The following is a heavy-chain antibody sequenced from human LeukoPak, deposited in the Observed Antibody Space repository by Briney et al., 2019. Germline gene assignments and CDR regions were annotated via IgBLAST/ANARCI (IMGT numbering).Heavy chain of an antibody. CDR1: GGSFSGYY. D-gene: IGHD3-9*01. CDR3: ARDGAFYDILTGSFYYNMDV. CDR2: INHSGST. V-gene: IGHV4-34*01. Sequence: SETLSLTCAVYGGSFSGYYWSWIRQPPGKGPEWIGEINHSGSTKYNPSLKSRVTISVDTSKNQFSLKLSSVTAADTAVYYCARDGAFYDILTGSFYYNMDVWGKGTTVTVSS. J-gene: IGHJ6*03.